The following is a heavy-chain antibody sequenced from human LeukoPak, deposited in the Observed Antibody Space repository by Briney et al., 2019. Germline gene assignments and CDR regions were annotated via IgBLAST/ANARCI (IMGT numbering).Heavy chain of an antibody. D-gene: IGHD3-10*01. CDR1: GGSFIGFH. CDR3: ARLKKERFGELFSRLTSTPRYYFDY. Sequence: PSETLSLTCAVYGGSFIGFHWNWIRQPPGKGLEWIGDINHSGSTNYNPSLTSRVTISVDPSKNQFSLNLSSVTAADTAVYYCARLKKERFGELFSRLTSTPRYYFDYWGQGTLVTVSS. CDR2: INHSGST. V-gene: IGHV4-34*01. J-gene: IGHJ4*02.